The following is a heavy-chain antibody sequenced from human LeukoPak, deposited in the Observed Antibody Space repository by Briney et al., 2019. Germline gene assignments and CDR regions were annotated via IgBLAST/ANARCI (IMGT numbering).Heavy chain of an antibody. D-gene: IGHD1-26*01. J-gene: IGHJ3*02. CDR3: ARGGSYLSAFDI. CDR2: ITGSGGRT. V-gene: IGHV3-23*01. CDR1: GFTFSSYA. Sequence: GGSLRLSCAASGFTFSSYAMNWVRQAPGKGLEWVSAITGSGGRTYYADSVKGRFTISRDNSKNTLYLQMNSLRAEDTAVYYCARGGSYLSAFDIWGQGTMVTVSS.